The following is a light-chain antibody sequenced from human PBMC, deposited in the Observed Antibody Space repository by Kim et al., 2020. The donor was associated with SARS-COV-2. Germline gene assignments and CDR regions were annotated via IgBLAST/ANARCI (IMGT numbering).Light chain of an antibody. CDR3: SSFTASDTFV. J-gene: IGLJ1*01. Sequence: QSALTQPASVSGSPGQSITIFCTGTNSDVGGFNYVSWYQQNPGKAPKIIIYDVNKRPSGVSDRFSGSKSGDTASLTISGLQAEDEAEYYCSSFTASDTFVFGTGTKVTVL. CDR2: DVN. V-gene: IGLV2-14*01. CDR1: NSDVGGFNY.